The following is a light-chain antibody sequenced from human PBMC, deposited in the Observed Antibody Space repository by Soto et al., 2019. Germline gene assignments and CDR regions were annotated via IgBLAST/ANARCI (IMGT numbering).Light chain of an antibody. CDR1: SSDVGGYKF. V-gene: IGLV2-14*01. Sequence: QSALTQPASVSASPGQSITISCTGTSSDVGGYKFVSWYQHHPGKAPKLMLYEVSNRPSGVSNRFSGSKSGNTASLTISGLQAEDEADYYCSLYTTSSVVFGGGTKVTVL. CDR2: EVS. CDR3: SLYTTSSVV. J-gene: IGLJ2*01.